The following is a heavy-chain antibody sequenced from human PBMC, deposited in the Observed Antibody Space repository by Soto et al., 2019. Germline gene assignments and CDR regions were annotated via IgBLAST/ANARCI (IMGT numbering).Heavy chain of an antibody. CDR1: GGSIYRNGHY. CDR3: VGVTGNWFDP. J-gene: IGHJ5*02. V-gene: IGHV4-31*03. D-gene: IGHD1-20*01. CDR2: IYYSGST. Sequence: QVQLQESGPGLVEPSQTLSLTCSVSGGSIYRNGHYWSWIRQLPGKGLEWIGYIYYSGSTYYNPSLKSRLALSLDTSKNQFSLNVRSVTAADTAVYYCVGVTGNWFDPWGQGALVTVSS.